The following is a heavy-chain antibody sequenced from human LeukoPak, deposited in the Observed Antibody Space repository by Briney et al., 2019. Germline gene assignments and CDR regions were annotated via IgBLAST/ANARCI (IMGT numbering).Heavy chain of an antibody. CDR2: INHSGST. CDR1: GGSFSGYY. D-gene: IGHD1-7*01. CDR3: ARDVKIGATWNYILGNFDY. J-gene: IGHJ4*02. V-gene: IGHV4-34*01. Sequence: PSETLSLTCAVYGGSFSGYYWSWIRQPPGKGLEWIGEINHSGSTNYNPSLKSRVTISVDTSKNQFSLKLSSVTAADTAVYYCARDVKIGATWNYILGNFDYWGQGTLVSVSS.